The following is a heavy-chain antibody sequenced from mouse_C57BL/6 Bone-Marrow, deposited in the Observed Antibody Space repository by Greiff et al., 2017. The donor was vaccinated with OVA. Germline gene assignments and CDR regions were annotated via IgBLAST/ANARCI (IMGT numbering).Heavy chain of an antibody. D-gene: IGHD1-1*01. Sequence: VQLQQSGTVLARPGASVKMSCKTSGYTFTSYWMHWVKQRPGQGLEWIGAIYPGNSDTSYNQKFKGKAKLTAVTSASTAYMELSSLTNEDSAVYYCTKIYYYGSSYPYYYAMDYWGQGTSVTVSS. CDR3: TKIYYYGSSYPYYYAMDY. V-gene: IGHV1-5*01. CDR1: GYTFTSYW. J-gene: IGHJ4*01. CDR2: IYPGNSDT.